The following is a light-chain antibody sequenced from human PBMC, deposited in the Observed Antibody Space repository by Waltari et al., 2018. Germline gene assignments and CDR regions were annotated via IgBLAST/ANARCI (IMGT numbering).Light chain of an antibody. V-gene: IGLV2-14*01. CDR1: SSDIGGHNY. Sequence: QSALTQPASVSGSPGQTITISCTGTSSDIGGHNYVSLYQQHPGKAPKLMIYDVVKRPSGVSNRFSGSKSGNTASLTISGLQAEDDAIYYCSSYASSKFGGGTKLTVL. J-gene: IGLJ2*01. CDR3: SSYASSK. CDR2: DVV.